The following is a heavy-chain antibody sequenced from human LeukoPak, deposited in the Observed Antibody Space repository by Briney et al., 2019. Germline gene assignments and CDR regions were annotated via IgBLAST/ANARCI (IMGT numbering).Heavy chain of an antibody. Sequence: GGSLRLSCAASGFTFDDYGMSWVRQAPGKGLEWVSGISWSGGSTAYADSVKGRFTISRDNAKNSLYLQMNSLRAEDTALYYCARDRHYYGSGSTYDLGWFDPWGQGTLVTVSS. CDR1: GFTFDDYG. J-gene: IGHJ5*02. V-gene: IGHV3-20*04. CDR3: ARDRHYYGSGSTYDLGWFDP. D-gene: IGHD3-10*01. CDR2: ISWSGGST.